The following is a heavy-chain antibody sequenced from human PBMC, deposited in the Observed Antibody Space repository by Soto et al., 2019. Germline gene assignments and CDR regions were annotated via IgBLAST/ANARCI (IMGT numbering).Heavy chain of an antibody. D-gene: IGHD1-26*01. CDR3: ARAHYRNPVYPNCFDY. CDR2: INAGNGNT. CDR1: GYTFTSYA. V-gene: IGHV1-3*01. J-gene: IGHJ4*02. Sequence: QVPLVQFGAEVKKPGASVKVSCKASGYTFTSYAMHWVRQAPGQRLEWMGWINAGNGNTKYSQKFQGRVTNTRDTSASTAYMELSSLRSEDTAVYSCARAHYRNPVYPNCFDYCGQGSLVTVSS.